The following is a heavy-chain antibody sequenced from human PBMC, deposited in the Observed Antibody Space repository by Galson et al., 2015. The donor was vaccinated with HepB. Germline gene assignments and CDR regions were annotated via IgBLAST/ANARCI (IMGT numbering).Heavy chain of an antibody. CDR3: ATTGGEGWLRFPNWFDP. Sequence: SLRLSCAASGFTFSSFAMSWVRQAPGKGLEWVSTISGSGDRTNYADSVKGRLTISRDNSKNTLYLQMNSLRAEDTALYYCATTGGEGWLRFPNWFDPRGQGILVTVSS. D-gene: IGHD5-12*01. CDR1: GFTFSSFA. J-gene: IGHJ5*02. CDR2: ISGSGDRT. V-gene: IGHV3-23*01.